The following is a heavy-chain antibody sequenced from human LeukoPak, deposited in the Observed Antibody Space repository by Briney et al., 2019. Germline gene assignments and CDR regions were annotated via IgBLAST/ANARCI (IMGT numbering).Heavy chain of an antibody. Sequence: ASVKVSCKASGYTFTNHYMHWVRQAPGEGLEWMGTINPSCGTTTYAQKFQGRVTVTRETSTSTVYMDLSSLRSEDTAVYYCARDMGSGWYYFDYWGQGTLVTVSS. V-gene: IGHV1-46*01. CDR1: GYTFTNHY. J-gene: IGHJ4*02. D-gene: IGHD6-19*01. CDR3: ARDMGSGWYYFDY. CDR2: INPSCGTT.